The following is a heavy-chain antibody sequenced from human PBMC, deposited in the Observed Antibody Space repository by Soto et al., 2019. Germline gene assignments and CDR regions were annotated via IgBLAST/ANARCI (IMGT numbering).Heavy chain of an antibody. CDR3: ARDRGGGYCSSTSCSTGAFDI. CDR2: ISSSSSYI. CDR1: EFTFSSYS. V-gene: IGHV3-21*01. D-gene: IGHD2-2*01. Sequence: EVQLLESGGGLVQPGGSLRLSCAASEFTFSSYSMNWVRQAPGKGLEWVSSISSSSSYIYYADSVKGRFTISRDNAKNSLYLQMNSLRAEDTAVYYCARDRGGGYCSSTSCSTGAFDIWGQGTMVTVSS. J-gene: IGHJ3*02.